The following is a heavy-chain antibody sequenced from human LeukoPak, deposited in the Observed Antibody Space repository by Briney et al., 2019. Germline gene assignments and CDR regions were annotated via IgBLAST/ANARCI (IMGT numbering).Heavy chain of an antibody. J-gene: IGHJ4*02. Sequence: RGSLRLSCAASGFTFSGFGMSWVRQAPGKGLEWVSTISNSGGTTYYADSVKGRFTISRDNSKNTLYLQMNSLRAEDTAVYYCARGGWFGELLYDYWGQGTLVTVSS. V-gene: IGHV3-23*01. D-gene: IGHD3-10*01. CDR3: ARGGWFGELLYDY. CDR2: ISNSGGTT. CDR1: GFTFSGFG.